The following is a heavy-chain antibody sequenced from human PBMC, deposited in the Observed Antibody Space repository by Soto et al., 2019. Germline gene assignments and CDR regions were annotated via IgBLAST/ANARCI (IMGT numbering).Heavy chain of an antibody. D-gene: IGHD1-20*01. Sequence: SETLSLTCAVSGYSISSGYYWSWIRQPPGKGLEWIGYIYYSGSTNYNPSLKSRVTISVDTSKNQFPLKLSSVTAADTAVYYCARGAGITGNPFDYWGQGTLVTVSS. J-gene: IGHJ4*02. CDR1: GYSISSGYY. CDR2: IYYSGST. V-gene: IGHV4-61*01. CDR3: ARGAGITGNPFDY.